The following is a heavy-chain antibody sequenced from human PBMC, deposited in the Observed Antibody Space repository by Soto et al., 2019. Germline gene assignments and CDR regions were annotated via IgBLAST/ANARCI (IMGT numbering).Heavy chain of an antibody. Sequence: GGSLRLSCAASGFSFDTNDLHWVRQAPGKGLEWVAHLSYDGNNRYYADSLKGRFTISRDDLKNTLYLQMNSLRAEDTALYYCAKDSSGSYYVGYFDYWGQGTLVTVSS. CDR2: LSYDGNNR. CDR3: AKDSSGSYYVGYFDY. CDR1: GFSFDTND. D-gene: IGHD1-26*01. J-gene: IGHJ4*02. V-gene: IGHV3-30*18.